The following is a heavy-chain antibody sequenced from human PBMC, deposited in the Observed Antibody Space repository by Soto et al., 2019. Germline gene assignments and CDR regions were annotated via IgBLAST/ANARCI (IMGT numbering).Heavy chain of an antibody. D-gene: IGHD2-8*02. J-gene: IGHJ4*02. V-gene: IGHV1-18*04. Sequence: VKVSCKASGYTFINYGISWVRQAPGQGLEWLGWINTYSDRTNYAQEFQGRVSMTTEKSTSTVYMELRSLRSGDTALYYCARDYTGRGYFDHWGQGSLVTVSS. CDR3: ARDYTGRGYFDH. CDR1: GYTFINYG. CDR2: INTYSDRT.